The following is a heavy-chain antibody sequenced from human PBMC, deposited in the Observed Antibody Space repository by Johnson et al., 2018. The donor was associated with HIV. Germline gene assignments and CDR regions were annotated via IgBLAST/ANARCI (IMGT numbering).Heavy chain of an antibody. D-gene: IGHD2-8*01. CDR1: GFMFDEYT. CDR2: LSWIGGNL. CDR3: AKDLDTTGEAPGVFDI. Sequence: VQLVESGGVVVQPGRSLRLSCAASGFMFDEYTMHWVRQAPGKGLEWVSGLSWIGGNLGYAASVVGRFTISRDHARNSLYLQMNSLRPEDTALYYCAKDLDTTGEAPGVFDIWGQGTMVTVSS. J-gene: IGHJ3*02. V-gene: IGHV3-9*01.